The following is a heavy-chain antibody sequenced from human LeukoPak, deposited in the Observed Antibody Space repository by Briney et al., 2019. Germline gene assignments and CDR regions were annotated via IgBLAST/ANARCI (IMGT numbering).Heavy chain of an antibody. CDR3: ATSESHWELPLWFDY. CDR2: ISYDGSNK. CDR1: GFTFSNYA. D-gene: IGHD1-26*01. J-gene: IGHJ4*02. Sequence: PGGSLRLSCAASGFTFSNYAMHWVRQAPGKGLEWVAVISYDGSNKYYADSVKGRFTISRDNSKNTLYLQMNSLRAEDTAVYYCATSESHWELPLWFDYWGQGTLVTVSS. V-gene: IGHV3-30*04.